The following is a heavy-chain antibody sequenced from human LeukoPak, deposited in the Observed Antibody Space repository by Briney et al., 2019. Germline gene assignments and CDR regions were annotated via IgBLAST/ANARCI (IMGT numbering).Heavy chain of an antibody. D-gene: IGHD3-10*01. CDR2: IYYSGST. V-gene: IGHV4-30-4*01. CDR1: GGSISSGDYY. Sequence: KASETLSLTCTVSGGSISSGDYYWSWIRQPPGKGLEWIGYIYYSGSTYYNPSLKSRVTISVDTSKNQFSLKLSSVTAADTAVYYCARSTMYYYGSGTGRGYFQHWGQGTLVTVSS. J-gene: IGHJ1*01. CDR3: ARSTMYYYGSGTGRGYFQH.